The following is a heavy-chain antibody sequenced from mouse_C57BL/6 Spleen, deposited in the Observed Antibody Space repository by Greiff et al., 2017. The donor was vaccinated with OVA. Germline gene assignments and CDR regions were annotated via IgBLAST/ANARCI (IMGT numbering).Heavy chain of an antibody. V-gene: IGHV3-6*01. J-gene: IGHJ2*01. Sequence: EVQVVESGPGLVKPSQSLSLTCSVTGYSITSGYYWNWIRQFPGNKLEWMGYISYDGSNNYNPSLKNRISITRDTSKNQFFLKLNSVTTEDTATYYCAKGSSYLFDYWGQGTTLTVSS. CDR1: GYSITSGYY. CDR3: AKGSSYLFDY. CDR2: ISYDGSN. D-gene: IGHD1-1*01.